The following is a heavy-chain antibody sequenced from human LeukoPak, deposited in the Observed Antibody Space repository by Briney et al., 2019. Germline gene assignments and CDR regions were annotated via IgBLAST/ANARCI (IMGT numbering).Heavy chain of an antibody. CDR2: IYTGGGR. J-gene: IGHJ5*02. V-gene: IGHV3-53*01. Sequence: GGSLRLSCAASGFTVSSYYMNWVRQAPGKELEWVSVIYTGGGRYYADSVRGRFTISRDTSKNMVFLQMNSLRVEDTAVYYCARARRYFDWLLQEFWFDPWGQGTLVTVSS. D-gene: IGHD3-9*01. CDR1: GFTVSSYY. CDR3: ARARRYFDWLLQEFWFDP.